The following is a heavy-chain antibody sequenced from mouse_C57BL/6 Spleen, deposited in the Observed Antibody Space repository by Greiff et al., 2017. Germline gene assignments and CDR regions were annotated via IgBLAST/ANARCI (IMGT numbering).Heavy chain of an antibody. D-gene: IGHD1-1*01. CDR1: GYSFTDYN. Sequence: EVQLQQSGPELVKPGASVKISCKASGYSFTDYNMNWVKQSNGKSLEWIGIINPNYGTTSYNQKFKGKATFTVDQSSSTTYMQLNSLTSDDSAVEYCARAYYYGKDYAMDYWGQGTSVTVSS. CDR3: ARAYYYGKDYAMDY. V-gene: IGHV1-39*01. CDR2: INPNYGTT. J-gene: IGHJ4*01.